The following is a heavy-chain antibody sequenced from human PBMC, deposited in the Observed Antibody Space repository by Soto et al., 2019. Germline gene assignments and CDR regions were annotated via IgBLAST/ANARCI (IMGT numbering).Heavy chain of an antibody. CDR2: ISGSSGST. CDR3: AKAWFGELLSHKEY. J-gene: IGHJ4*02. D-gene: IGHD3-10*01. V-gene: IGHV3-23*01. CDR1: GFTFSSYA. Sequence: PGGSLRLSCAASGFTFSSYAMSWVRQAPGKGLEWVSAISGSSGSTYYADSVKGRFTISRDNSKNTLYLQMNSLRAEDTAVYYCAKAWFGELLSHKEYWGQGTLVTVSS.